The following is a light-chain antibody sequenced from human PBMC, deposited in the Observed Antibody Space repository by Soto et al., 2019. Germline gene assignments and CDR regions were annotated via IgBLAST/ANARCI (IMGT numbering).Light chain of an antibody. CDR2: GAS. Sequence: EIVMPQSPATLSVSPGERATLSGRASQSVSSNLARYQQKPGQAPRHLIDGASTMATGIPARFSGSGSGTEFTLTISSLQSEDFAVYYCQQYNNWPRTFGHGTKLEIK. J-gene: IGKJ2*01. V-gene: IGKV3-15*01. CDR3: QQYNNWPRT. CDR1: QSVSSN.